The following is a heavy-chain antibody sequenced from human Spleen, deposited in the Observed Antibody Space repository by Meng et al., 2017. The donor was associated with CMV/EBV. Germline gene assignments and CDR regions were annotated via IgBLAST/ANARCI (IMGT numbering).Heavy chain of an antibody. CDR3: AEGFCSSTSCSGGVFDY. D-gene: IGHD2-2*01. Sequence: SVKVSCKASGGTFSSYAISWVRQAPGQGLEWMGGIIPILGIANYAQKFQGRVTMTRDTSISTAYMELRGLRSDDTAVYYCAEGFCSSTSCSGGVFDYWGQGTLVTVSS. CDR2: IIPILGIA. CDR1: GGTFSSYA. V-gene: IGHV1-69*10. J-gene: IGHJ4*02.